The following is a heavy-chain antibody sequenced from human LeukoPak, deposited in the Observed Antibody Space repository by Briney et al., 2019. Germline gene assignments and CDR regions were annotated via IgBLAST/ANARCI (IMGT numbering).Heavy chain of an antibody. CDR3: AKDRTNRWRNFDY. Sequence: GGSLRLSCSRSGFTFSSYGVSWVRHPRGKGREWVLCISCSGGSTFYAESVKGPFTISRHNSKNTVYLKIKRQRSGDAAVYYCAKDRTNRWRNFDYWGQGRLVTVAS. D-gene: IGHD1-14*01. V-gene: IGHV3-23*01. CDR2: ISCSGGST. J-gene: IGHJ4*02. CDR1: GFTFSSYG.